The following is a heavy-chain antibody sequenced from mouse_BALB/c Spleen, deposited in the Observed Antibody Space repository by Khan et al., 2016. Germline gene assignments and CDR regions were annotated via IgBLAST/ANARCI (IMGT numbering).Heavy chain of an antibody. Sequence: VRLQQSGAELVKPGASVKLSCTASGFSIQDTYIHWVRQRPEQGLDWIGRIDPPNDNTKYDPNFQGKATITADTSSHTAYLQLSSLTYEDTAVYYCARMYYGDYWGQGTTLTVSS. J-gene: IGHJ2*01. CDR1: GFSIQDTY. CDR2: IDPPNDNT. D-gene: IGHD1-1*01. CDR3: ARMYYGDY. V-gene: IGHV14-3*02.